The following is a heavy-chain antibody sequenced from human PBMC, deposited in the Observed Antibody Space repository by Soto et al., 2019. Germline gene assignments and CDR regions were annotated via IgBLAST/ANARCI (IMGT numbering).Heavy chain of an antibody. CDR1: GYTFTSCD. CDR2: MNPNSGNT. J-gene: IGHJ3*02. V-gene: IGHV1-8*01. Sequence: ASVKVSCKASGYTFTSCDINWVRQATGQGLEWMGWMNPNSGNTGYAQKFQGRVTMTRNTSISTAYMELSSLRSEDTAVYYCARGSTAAGDAFDIWGQGTMVTVSS. CDR3: ARGSTAAGDAFDI. D-gene: IGHD6-13*01.